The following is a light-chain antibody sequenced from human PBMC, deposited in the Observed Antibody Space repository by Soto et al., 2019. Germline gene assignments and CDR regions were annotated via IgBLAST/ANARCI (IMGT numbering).Light chain of an antibody. Sequence: QSALTQPASVSVSPGQSITISCTGTISHVGGYDYVSLYQQHPGKAPNLMIYYVSNRPSGVSDRFSGSKSGNTASLTISGHQAEDDADYYYSSYTIIRNLVVFGGGTKLTVL. CDR3: SSYTIIRNLVV. J-gene: IGLJ3*02. V-gene: IGLV2-14*03. CDR2: YVS. CDR1: ISHVGGYDY.